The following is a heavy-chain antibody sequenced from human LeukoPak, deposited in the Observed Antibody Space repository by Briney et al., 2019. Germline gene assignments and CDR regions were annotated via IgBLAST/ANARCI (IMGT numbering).Heavy chain of an antibody. Sequence: GGSLRLSCAASGFTFSNNAMSWVRHAPGKGLVWVSRMNSDGTTTNYADSVKGRFTISRDNAKNTLYLQMNSLRAEDTAVYYCARGRGPYGWFDPWGQGTLVTVSS. D-gene: IGHD3-10*01. CDR2: MNSDGTTT. CDR1: GFTFSNNA. CDR3: ARGRGPYGWFDP. V-gene: IGHV3-74*01. J-gene: IGHJ5*02.